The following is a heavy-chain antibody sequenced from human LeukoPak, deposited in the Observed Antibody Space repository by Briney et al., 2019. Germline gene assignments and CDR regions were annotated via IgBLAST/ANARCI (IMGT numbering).Heavy chain of an antibody. CDR1: GYTFTSYA. Sequence: ASVKVSCKASGYTFTSYAMHWVRQAPGQRLEWMGWINAGNGNTKYSQRFQGRVTIIRDTSASTAYMELSSLRSEDTAVYYCASEGLLGAFDYWGQGTLVTVSS. D-gene: IGHD1-26*01. CDR3: ASEGLLGAFDY. J-gene: IGHJ4*02. V-gene: IGHV1-3*01. CDR2: INAGNGNT.